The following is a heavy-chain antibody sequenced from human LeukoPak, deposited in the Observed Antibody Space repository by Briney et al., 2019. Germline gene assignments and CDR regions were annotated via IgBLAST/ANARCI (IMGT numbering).Heavy chain of an antibody. CDR2: IIPILGIA. V-gene: IGHV1-69*04. Sequence: VKXSCKAXXXXFSXXXISWVRQAPGQGLEWMGRIIPILGIANYAQKFQGRVTITADKSTSTAYMELSSLRSEDTAVYYCARDDHGGNSYYYYGMDVWGQGTTVTVSS. J-gene: IGHJ6*02. CDR3: ARDDHGGNSYYYYGMDV. CDR1: XXXFSXXX. D-gene: IGHD4-23*01.